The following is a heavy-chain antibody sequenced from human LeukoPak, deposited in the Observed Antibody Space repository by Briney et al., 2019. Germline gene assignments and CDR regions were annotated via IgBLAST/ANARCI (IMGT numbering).Heavy chain of an antibody. CDR3: ARDLGFAWFGGEEFDY. J-gene: IGHJ4*02. Sequence: GGSLRLSCAASGFTFSSHRMSWVRQAPGKGLEWVANIKKDGSEKYYVDSVKGRFTISRDNAKNSLYLQMNSLRAEDTAVYYCARDLGFAWFGGEEFDYWGQGTLVTVSS. CDR1: GFTFSSHR. D-gene: IGHD3-10*01. CDR2: IKKDGSEK. V-gene: IGHV3-7*01.